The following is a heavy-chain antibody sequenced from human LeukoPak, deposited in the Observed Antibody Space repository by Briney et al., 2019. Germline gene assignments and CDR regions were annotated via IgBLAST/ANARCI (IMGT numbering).Heavy chain of an antibody. Sequence: GGSLRLSCAASGFTFSSYAMSWVRQAPGKGLEWVSAVSGSGGSTYYADSVKGRFTISRDNSKTTLYLQMNSLRAKDTAVYYCAKDQGVVVTAIPHYWGQGTLVTVSS. D-gene: IGHD2-21*02. J-gene: IGHJ4*02. CDR3: AKDQGVVVTAIPHY. CDR1: GFTFSSYA. CDR2: VSGSGGST. V-gene: IGHV3-23*01.